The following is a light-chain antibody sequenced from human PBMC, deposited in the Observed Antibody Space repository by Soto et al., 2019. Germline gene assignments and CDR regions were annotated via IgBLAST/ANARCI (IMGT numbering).Light chain of an antibody. CDR3: QQYNSDWT. CDR1: QSIGSW. J-gene: IGKJ1*01. CDR2: KAS. Sequence: DIQMTQSPSTLSASVGDRVTITCRASQSIGSWLAWYQQKPGKAPKVLIYKASSLESGVPSRFSGSGSGTEFTRTISSLQPDDFATYYCQQYNSDWTFGQGTRVEIK. V-gene: IGKV1-5*03.